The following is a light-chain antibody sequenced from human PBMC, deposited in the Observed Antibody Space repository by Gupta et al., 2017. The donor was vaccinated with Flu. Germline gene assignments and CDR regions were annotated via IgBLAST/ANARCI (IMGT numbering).Light chain of an antibody. V-gene: IGKV1-39*01. CDR3: QQRVSAPWT. J-gene: IGKJ1*01. CDR2: AAS. CDR1: QSINIY. Sequence: DIQMTQSPSSLSASVGDRVTITCRASQSINIYLSWYQQKPGKAPRLLIYAASSLQSGVPSRFSGSGSGTDFIFTISRLQPQDFATYSCQQRVSAPWTFGQGTKVEFK.